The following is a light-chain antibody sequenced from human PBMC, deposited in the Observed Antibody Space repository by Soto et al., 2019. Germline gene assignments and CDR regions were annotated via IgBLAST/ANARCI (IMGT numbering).Light chain of an antibody. V-gene: IGKV3-15*01. CDR3: QQYYNWPPIT. Sequence: EIVMTQSPSTLSVSPGERPTLPCRASQSVSSNLAWYQQKPVQAPRLLXYGASTRATGIPARFSGSGSGTEFTLTISSLQSQDFAVYYCQQYYNWPPITFGQGTRLEIK. CDR1: QSVSSN. CDR2: GAS. J-gene: IGKJ5*01.